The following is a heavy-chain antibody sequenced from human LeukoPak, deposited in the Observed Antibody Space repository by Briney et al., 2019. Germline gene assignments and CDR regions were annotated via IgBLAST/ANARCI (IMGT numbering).Heavy chain of an antibody. J-gene: IGHJ6*03. Sequence: GGSLRLSCAASGFTFSNAWMSWARQAPGKGLEWVGRIKSKTDGRTTEYAEPVKDRFTISRDDSKKTVYLQMDSLKTEDTAVYYCTTPIRGAPPYYYYYMDVWGKGTTVTVSS. V-gene: IGHV3-15*01. CDR1: GFTFSNAW. D-gene: IGHD3-10*01. CDR3: TTPIRGAPPYYYYYMDV. CDR2: IKSKTDGRTT.